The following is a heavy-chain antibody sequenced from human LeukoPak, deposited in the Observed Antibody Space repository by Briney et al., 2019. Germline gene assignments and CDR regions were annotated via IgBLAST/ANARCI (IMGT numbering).Heavy chain of an antibody. Sequence: PGGSLRLSCAASGFTFSSYAMHWVRQAPGKGLEHVAAISGNGGTKYYADSVEGRFTISRDNSKDTLYLQMSRLRAEDTAVYYCVKDGLKGELLFLYYFDSWGQGTRVTVSA. CDR3: VKDGLKGELLFLYYFDS. CDR2: ISGNGGTK. V-gene: IGHV3-64D*06. J-gene: IGHJ4*02. D-gene: IGHD1-7*01. CDR1: GFTFSSYA.